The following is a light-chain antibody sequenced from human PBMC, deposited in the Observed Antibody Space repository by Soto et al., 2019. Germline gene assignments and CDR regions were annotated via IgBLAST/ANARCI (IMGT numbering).Light chain of an antibody. Sequence: QSVLSQPPSASGAPGQRVTISCSGSSSNIGSSFVYWYQQLPGTAPKLLIYRTDQRPSGVPDRFSGSKPGASASLVISGLRSEDEADYYCAAWDNSLRWVFGGGTKLTVL. CDR1: SSNIGSSF. J-gene: IGLJ3*02. V-gene: IGLV1-47*01. CDR3: AAWDNSLRWV. CDR2: RTD.